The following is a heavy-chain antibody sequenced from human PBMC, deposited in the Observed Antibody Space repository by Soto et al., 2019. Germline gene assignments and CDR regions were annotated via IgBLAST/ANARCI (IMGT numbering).Heavy chain of an antibody. Sequence: QVQLVQSGAEVKKPGASVKVSCKASGYTFTTYSMHWVRHAPGQRPEWMAWTNAGNGNTKYSQKFQGRLTITRDTSASTAYMELSSLRSEDTAVYYCARDGQRVEGYYGMDFWGQGTTVTVSS. J-gene: IGHJ6*02. CDR1: GYTFTTYS. D-gene: IGHD3-22*01. V-gene: IGHV1-3*01. CDR3: ARDGQRVEGYYGMDF. CDR2: TNAGNGNT.